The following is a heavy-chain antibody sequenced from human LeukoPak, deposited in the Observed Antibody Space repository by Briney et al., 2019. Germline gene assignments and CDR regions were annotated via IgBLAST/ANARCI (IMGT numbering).Heavy chain of an antibody. CDR3: ARGSGASGTYIGY. D-gene: IGHD3-10*01. CDR2: ISYDGSTK. Sequence: GGSPRLSCAASGFAFNTYALHWVRQAPGKGLEWVAVISYDGSTKYYADSVKGRFTISRDNSKNTLYLQMNSLRAEDTAVYYCARGSGASGTYIGYWGQGTLVTVSS. J-gene: IGHJ4*02. CDR1: GFAFNTYA. V-gene: IGHV3-30-3*01.